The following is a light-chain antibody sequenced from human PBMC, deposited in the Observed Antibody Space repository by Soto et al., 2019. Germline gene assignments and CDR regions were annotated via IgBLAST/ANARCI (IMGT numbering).Light chain of an antibody. Sequence: QSALTQPASVSGSPGQSITISCTGTSSDVGGYNYVYWYQQHPGKVPKLMIYDVTNRPSGVSNRFSGSKSGNTASLTISGLQAEDEADYYCQTWGTEVFGGGTKLTVL. J-gene: IGLJ2*01. CDR3: QTWGTEV. CDR2: DVT. V-gene: IGLV2-14*03. CDR1: SSDVGGYNY.